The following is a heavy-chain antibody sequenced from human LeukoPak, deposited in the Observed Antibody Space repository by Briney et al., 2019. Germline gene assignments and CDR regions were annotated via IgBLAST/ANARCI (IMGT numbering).Heavy chain of an antibody. D-gene: IGHD2-2*02. CDR1: GGSISSSSYS. Sequence: SETLSLTCTVSGGSISSSSYSWGWIRQPPGKGLEWIGNIFYSGTTYYNPSLMSRVTISVDTSKNQFSLELSSVTAADTAVYHCARRRYCSTTNCYSGFDYWGQGTLVTVSS. CDR3: ARRRYCSTTNCYSGFDY. V-gene: IGHV4-39*01. CDR2: IFYSGTT. J-gene: IGHJ4*02.